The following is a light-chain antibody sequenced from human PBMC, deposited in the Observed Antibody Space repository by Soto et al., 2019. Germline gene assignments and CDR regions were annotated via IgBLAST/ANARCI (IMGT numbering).Light chain of an antibody. CDR3: HQRSSWPLT. CDR1: QSISTY. V-gene: IGKV3-11*01. J-gene: IGKJ4*01. CDR2: DAS. Sequence: EIVLTQPPATLSLSPGERATLSCRASQSISTYLAWYQQKPGQPPRLLIYDASHRATGIPARFGGSGSGTDFTLTISNLEPEDFAVYYCHQRSSWPLTFGGGTKVDIK.